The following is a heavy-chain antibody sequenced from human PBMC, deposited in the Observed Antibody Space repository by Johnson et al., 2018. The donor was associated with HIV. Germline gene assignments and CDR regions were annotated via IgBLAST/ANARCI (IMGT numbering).Heavy chain of an antibody. D-gene: IGHD3-16*02. V-gene: IGHV3-30*02. CDR1: GFTFSSYG. J-gene: IGHJ3*02. Sequence: QVQLVESGGGVVQPGRSLRLSCAASGFTFSSYGMHWVRQAPGKGLAWVAFIRYDGSNKYYADSVKGRFTISRDNSKNTLYLQMNSLRAEDTAVYYCATISVIPSRVNDAFDIWGQGTMVTVSS. CDR2: IRYDGSNK. CDR3: ATISVIPSRVNDAFDI.